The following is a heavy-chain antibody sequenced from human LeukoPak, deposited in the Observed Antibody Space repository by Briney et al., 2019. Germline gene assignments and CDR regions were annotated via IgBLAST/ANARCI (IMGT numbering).Heavy chain of an antibody. CDR2: INAGNGNT. J-gene: IGHJ5*02. D-gene: IGHD1-26*01. CDR1: GGTFSSYA. CDR3: ARGKALVEATGWFDP. V-gene: IGHV1-3*03. Sequence: ASVKVSCKASGGTFSSYAISWVRQAPGQRLEWMGWINAGNGNTKYSQEFQDRVTITRDTPASTAYMELSSLRSEDMAVYYCARGKALVEATGWFDPWGQGTLVTVSS.